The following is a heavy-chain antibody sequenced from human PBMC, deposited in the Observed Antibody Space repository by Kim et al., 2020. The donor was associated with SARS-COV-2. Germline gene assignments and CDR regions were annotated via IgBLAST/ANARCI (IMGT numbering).Heavy chain of an antibody. J-gene: IGHJ6*02. CDR3: ARDSSSSVYYYYGMDV. Sequence: DSVKGRFTISRDNAKNSLYLQMNSLRADDTAVYYCARDSSSSVYYYYGMDVWGQGTTVTVSS. D-gene: IGHD6-6*01. V-gene: IGHV3-21*01.